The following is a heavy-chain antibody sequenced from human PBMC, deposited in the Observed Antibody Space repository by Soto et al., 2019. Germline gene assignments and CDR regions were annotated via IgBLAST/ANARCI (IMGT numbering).Heavy chain of an antibody. CDR3: AKDKGHLGSYYVFDD. J-gene: IGHJ4*02. CDR2: VSDDGSNK. D-gene: IGHD1-26*01. CDR1: GFPFGIYA. V-gene: IGHV3-30*18. Sequence: GGSLPLSCAASGFPFGIYAMPWVRQAPGKGLEWVPLVSDDGSNKDYVDAVTGRITISRDNSKNTLYLQMNSLRTEDTAVYYCAKDKGHLGSYYVFDDRAEGTLVTV.